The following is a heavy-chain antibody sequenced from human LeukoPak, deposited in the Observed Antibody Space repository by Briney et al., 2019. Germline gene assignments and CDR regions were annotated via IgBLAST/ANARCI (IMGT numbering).Heavy chain of an antibody. CDR2: INHSGST. V-gene: IGHV4-34*01. Sequence: PSETLSLTCAVYGGSFSGYYWSWIRQPPGKGLEWIGEINHSGSTNYNPSLKSRVTISVDTSKNQLSLKLSSVTAADTAVYYCARGSRVVDYWGQGTLVTVSS. CDR3: ARGSRVVDY. CDR1: GGSFSGYY. J-gene: IGHJ4*02. D-gene: IGHD2-15*01.